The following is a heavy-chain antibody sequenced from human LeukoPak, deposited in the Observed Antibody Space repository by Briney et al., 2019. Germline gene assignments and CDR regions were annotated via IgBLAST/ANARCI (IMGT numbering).Heavy chain of an antibody. J-gene: IGHJ6*02. CDR3: TKDITAGGADV. D-gene: IGHD2-21*02. V-gene: IGHV3-30*02. Sequence: SVKGRFAVSRDNSKNTLYLQMNSLRVEGTALYYCTKDITAGGADVWGQGTTVTVSS.